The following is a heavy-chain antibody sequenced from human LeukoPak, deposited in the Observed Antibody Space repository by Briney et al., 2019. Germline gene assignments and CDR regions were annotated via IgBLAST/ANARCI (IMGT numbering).Heavy chain of an antibody. J-gene: IGHJ4*02. Sequence: GGSLRLSCAVSGFTLSSAWMTWVRQAPGKGLEWVARIKNKNDGGAIDYAAPVKGRFTISNDDSQNTVFLQMSSLKTEDTAIYYCTAVRWSGSFDYWGQGTLVTVSS. D-gene: IGHD3-3*01. V-gene: IGHV3-15*01. CDR3: TAVRWSGSFDY. CDR1: GFTLSSAW. CDR2: IKNKNDGGAI.